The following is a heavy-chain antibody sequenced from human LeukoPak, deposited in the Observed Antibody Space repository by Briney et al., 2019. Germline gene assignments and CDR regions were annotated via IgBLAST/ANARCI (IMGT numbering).Heavy chain of an antibody. Sequence: GGSLRLSCAASGFTFSSYSMNWVRQAPGKGLEWVSSISSSSSYIYYADSVKGRFTISRDNAKNSLYLQMNSLRAEDTAVYYCARGVSMTTVTEFDYWGQGTLVTVSS. J-gene: IGHJ4*02. CDR2: ISSSSSYI. V-gene: IGHV3-21*01. CDR3: ARGVSMTTVTEFDY. CDR1: GFTFSSYS. D-gene: IGHD4-17*01.